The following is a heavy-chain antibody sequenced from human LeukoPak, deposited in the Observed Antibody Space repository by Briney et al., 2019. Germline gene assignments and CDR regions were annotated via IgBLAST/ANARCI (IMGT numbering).Heavy chain of an antibody. CDR3: TRDLTFVPYYFDH. D-gene: IGHD2-8*01. V-gene: IGHV1-18*01. Sequence: ASVKVSCKASGYTFTSYGISWVRQAPGQGLEWMGWISANNGKTNYAQKLQGRVTMTTDTPTSTAYLELRSLRSDDTAVYYCTRDLTFVPYYFDHWGQGTLVTVSS. J-gene: IGHJ4*02. CDR1: GYTFTSYG. CDR2: ISANNGKT.